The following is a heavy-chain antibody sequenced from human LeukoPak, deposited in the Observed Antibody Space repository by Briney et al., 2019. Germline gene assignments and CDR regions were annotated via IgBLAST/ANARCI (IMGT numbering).Heavy chain of an antibody. CDR2: IKQDGSEK. V-gene: IGHV3-7*01. J-gene: IGHJ4*02. Sequence: GGSLRLSCAASGFTFSSHWMSWVRQAPGKGLEWVANIKQDGSEKYYVDSVKGRFTISRDNAQNSLYLQMNSLRAEDTAVYYCARGGYYASDYWGQGTLVTVSS. CDR3: ARGGYYASDY. CDR1: GFTFSSHW. D-gene: IGHD3-3*01.